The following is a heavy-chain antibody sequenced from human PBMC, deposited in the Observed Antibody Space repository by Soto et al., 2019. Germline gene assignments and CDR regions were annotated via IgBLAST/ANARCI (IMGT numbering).Heavy chain of an antibody. CDR3: ARRLYYDSSGFEGGGMDV. D-gene: IGHD3-22*01. CDR2: IYYSGST. V-gene: IGHV4-39*01. CDR1: GGSISSSNW. Sequence: SETLSLTCAVSGGSISSSNWWSWVRQPPGKGPEWIGSIYYSGSTYYNPSLKSRVTIPVDTSKNQFSLKLSSVTAADTAVYYCARRLYYDSSGFEGGGMDVWGQGTTVTVSS. J-gene: IGHJ6*02.